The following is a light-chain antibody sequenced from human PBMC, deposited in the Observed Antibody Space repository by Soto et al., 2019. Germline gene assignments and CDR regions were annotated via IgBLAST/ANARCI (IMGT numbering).Light chain of an antibody. CDR3: QQHYNTPRT. CDR1: QGISSY. CDR2: TAS. V-gene: IGKV1-8*01. Sequence: RMTQSPSSLSASTGDRVTITCRASQGISSYLAWYQQKPGKAPTLLIYTASNLQSGVPSRFSGSGSGTHFTLTISSLQPEDFATYYCQQHYNTPRTCGQGTKV. J-gene: IGKJ1*01.